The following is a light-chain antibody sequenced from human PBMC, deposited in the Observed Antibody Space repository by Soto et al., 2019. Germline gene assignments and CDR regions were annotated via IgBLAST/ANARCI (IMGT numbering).Light chain of an antibody. CDR1: QDIGRY. Sequence: DIQMTQSPSSLSASVGDTVTITCRASQDIGRYLAWFQQKPGTAPKSLMYAASSLRSGGPSKFSGSGSGTDFTLTINSLQPEDFATYFCQQYHSRPYAFGQGTKLEIK. CDR2: AAS. CDR3: QQYHSRPYA. V-gene: IGKV1-16*02. J-gene: IGKJ2*01.